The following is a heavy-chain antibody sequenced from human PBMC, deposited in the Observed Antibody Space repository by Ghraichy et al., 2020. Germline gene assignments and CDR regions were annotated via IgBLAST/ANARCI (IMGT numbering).Heavy chain of an antibody. V-gene: IGHV3-15*01. J-gene: IGHJ4*02. CDR1: GFTFSDAW. D-gene: IGHD6-19*01. CDR2: IKSKADGGTT. Sequence: GGSLRLSCAASGFTFSDAWMSWVRQAPGKGLEWVGRIKSKADGGTTDYAAPVKGRFTISKDDSKNTLYLQMNSLKTEDTAVYYCTRGPAGGRIRDYWGQGTLVTVSS. CDR3: TRGPAGGRIRDY.